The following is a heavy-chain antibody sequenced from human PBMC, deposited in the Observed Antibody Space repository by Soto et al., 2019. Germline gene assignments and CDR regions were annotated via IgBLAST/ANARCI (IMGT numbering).Heavy chain of an antibody. J-gene: IGHJ6*03. Sequence: GGSLRLSCAASGFTFSSYGMHWVRQAPGKGLEWVAVIWYDGSNKYYADSVKGRFTISRDNSKNTLYLQMNSLRAEDTAVYYCARDRDYGDYYYYYYMDVWGKGTTVTVSS. CDR2: IWYDGSNK. V-gene: IGHV3-33*01. D-gene: IGHD4-17*01. CDR3: ARDRDYGDYYYYYYMDV. CDR1: GFTFSSYG.